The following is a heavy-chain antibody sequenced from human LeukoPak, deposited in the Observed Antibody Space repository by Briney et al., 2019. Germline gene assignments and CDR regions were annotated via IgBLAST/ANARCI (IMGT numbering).Heavy chain of an antibody. CDR1: GASISSYY. CDR2: IYVTGST. D-gene: IGHD1-7*01. Sequence: SETLSLTCTVSGASISSYYWSWIRQPAGKALEWIGRIYVTGSTTYNPSLESRVTMSLDTSKNHFSLKLRSVTAADTAVYYCARDSGTTGEVKFDPWGEGTLVTVSS. J-gene: IGHJ5*02. V-gene: IGHV4-4*07. CDR3: ARDSGTTGEVKFDP.